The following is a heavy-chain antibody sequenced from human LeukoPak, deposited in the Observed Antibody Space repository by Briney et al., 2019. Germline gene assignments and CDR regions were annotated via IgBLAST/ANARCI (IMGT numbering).Heavy chain of an antibody. CDR3: ARGGLNFDY. CDR2: ISDSGGSA. Sequence: PGGSLRLSCAASGFTFNTYAMSWVRQAPGKGLEWVSAISDSGGSAYYADSVKGRFTISRDNAKNSLYLQMNSLRAEDTAVYYCARGGLNFDYWGQGTLVTVSS. V-gene: IGHV3-23*01. J-gene: IGHJ4*02. D-gene: IGHD3-10*01. CDR1: GFTFNTYA.